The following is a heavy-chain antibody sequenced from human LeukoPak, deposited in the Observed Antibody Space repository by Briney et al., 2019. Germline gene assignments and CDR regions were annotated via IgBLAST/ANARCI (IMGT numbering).Heavy chain of an antibody. CDR3: ASEPRGGQWPPTGGN. V-gene: IGHV1-18*01. CDR2: ISAYNGNT. J-gene: IGHJ4*02. Sequence: GASVKVSCKASGYTFTSYGISWARQAPGQGLEWMGWISAYNGNTNYAQKLQGRVTMTTDTSTSTAYMELSSLRSEDTAVYYCASEPRGGQWPPTGGNWGQGTLVTVSS. D-gene: IGHD6-19*01. CDR1: GYTFTSYG.